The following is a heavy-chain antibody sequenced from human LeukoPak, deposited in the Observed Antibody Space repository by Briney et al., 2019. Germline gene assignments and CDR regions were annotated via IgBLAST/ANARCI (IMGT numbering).Heavy chain of an antibody. CDR2: IKQDGSEK. CDR3: ARDKNYYDSSRYSHPLDY. V-gene: IGHV3-7*01. CDR1: GFTFSSYC. D-gene: IGHD3-22*01. J-gene: IGHJ4*02. Sequence: GGSLRLSCAASGFTFSSYCMSWVRQAPGKGLEWLANIKQDGSEKYYVDSVKGRFTISRDNAKNSLYLQMNSLRAEDTAVYYCARDKNYYDSSRYSHPLDYWGQGTLVTVSS.